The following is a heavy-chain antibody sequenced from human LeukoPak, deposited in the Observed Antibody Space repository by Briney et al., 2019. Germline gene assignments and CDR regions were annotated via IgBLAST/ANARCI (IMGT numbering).Heavy chain of an antibody. CDR3: AKDKGRIVGATKHDY. V-gene: IGHV3-23*01. Sequence: GGSLRLSCAASGFTFSSYAMSWVRQAPGKGLEWVSAISGSGGSTYYADSVKGRFTISRDNSKNTLYLQMNSLRAEDTAVYYCAKDKGRIVGATKHDYWGQGTLVTVSS. J-gene: IGHJ4*02. D-gene: IGHD1-26*01. CDR2: ISGSGGST. CDR1: GFTFSSYA.